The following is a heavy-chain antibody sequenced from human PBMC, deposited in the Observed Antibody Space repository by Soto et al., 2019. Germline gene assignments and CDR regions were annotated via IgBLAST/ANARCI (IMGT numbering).Heavy chain of an antibody. D-gene: IGHD6-19*01. Sequence: QLQLQEAGPGLVKPLGTLALTCPVPGCSISNSSYYLGWIRPPPGKGLGGIGGIYYRGSTYYNPSLKSRVTISVDTSKNQFSLKLSSVTAADTAVYYCARRRGGRGIAVAGNNWFDPWGQGTLVTVSS. V-gene: IGHV4-39*01. CDR1: GCSISNSSYY. J-gene: IGHJ5*02. CDR3: ARRRGGRGIAVAGNNWFDP. CDR2: IYYRGST.